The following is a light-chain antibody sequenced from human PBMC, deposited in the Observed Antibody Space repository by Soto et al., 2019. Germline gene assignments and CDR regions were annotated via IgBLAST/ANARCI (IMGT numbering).Light chain of an antibody. V-gene: IGKV1-5*03. Sequence: DIQSTHFPSSLYASVVDRVTLTCLASQSISSWLAWYQKKPGKAHKLLIYKASSLESGVPSRFSGIGSGTEFTLTISSLKTDDLATYYGQQYTSYSPWTCGQGTKVDIK. J-gene: IGKJ1*01. CDR1: QSISSW. CDR3: QQYTSYSPWT. CDR2: KAS.